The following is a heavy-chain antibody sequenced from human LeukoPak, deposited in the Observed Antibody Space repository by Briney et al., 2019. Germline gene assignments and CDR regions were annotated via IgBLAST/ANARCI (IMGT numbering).Heavy chain of an antibody. CDR3: ASNSRVVITQLDY. D-gene: IGHD3-22*01. CDR1: GFTFSSYS. CDR2: ISSNSSYI. Sequence: PGGSLRLSCAASGFTFSSYSMNWVRQAPGKGLEWVSSISSNSSYIYYVDSVKGRFTISRDNAKNSLYLQMNSLRAEDTAVYYCASNSRVVITQLDYWGQGTLVTVSS. V-gene: IGHV3-21*01. J-gene: IGHJ4*02.